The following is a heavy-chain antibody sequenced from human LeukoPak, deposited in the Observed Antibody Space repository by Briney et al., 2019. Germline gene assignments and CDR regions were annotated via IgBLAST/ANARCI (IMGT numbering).Heavy chain of an antibody. V-gene: IGHV1-69*02. Sequence: SVKVSCKASGGTFSSYTISWVRQAPGQGLEWMERIIPILGIANYAQKFQGRVTITADKSTSTAYMELSSLRSEDTAVYYCARIKSGSYYEDAFDIWGQGTMVTVSS. J-gene: IGHJ3*02. CDR3: ARIKSGSYYEDAFDI. CDR1: GGTFSSYT. CDR2: IIPILGIA. D-gene: IGHD1-26*01.